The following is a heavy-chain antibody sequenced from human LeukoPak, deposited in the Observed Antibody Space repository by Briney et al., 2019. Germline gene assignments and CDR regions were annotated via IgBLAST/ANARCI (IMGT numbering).Heavy chain of an antibody. V-gene: IGHV3-48*01. CDR3: ARVRREMKRSLGRTTEYSYYYYMDV. J-gene: IGHJ6*03. CDR1: GFTFSSYS. D-gene: IGHD1/OR15-1a*01. CDR2: ISTSSTTI. Sequence: GGSLRLSCAASGFTFSSYSMNWVRQAPGKGLEWLSYISTSSTTIYYADSVKGRFTISRDNAKNSLYLQMNSLRAEDTAVYYCARVRREMKRSLGRTTEYSYYYYMDVWGKGTTVTVSS.